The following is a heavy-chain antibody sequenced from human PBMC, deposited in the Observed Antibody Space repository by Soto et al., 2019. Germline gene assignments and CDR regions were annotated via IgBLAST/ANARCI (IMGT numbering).Heavy chain of an antibody. Sequence: ASVKVSCKASGYTFTSYYMHWVRQAPGQGLEWMGIINPSGGSTSYAQKFQGRVTMTTDTSTGTAYMELRSLRSGDTAVYYCARDSGNYYYYYGMDVWGQGTTVTVSS. D-gene: IGHD1-26*01. V-gene: IGHV1-46*01. CDR1: GYTFTSYY. CDR3: ARDSGNYYYYYGMDV. J-gene: IGHJ6*02. CDR2: INPSGGST.